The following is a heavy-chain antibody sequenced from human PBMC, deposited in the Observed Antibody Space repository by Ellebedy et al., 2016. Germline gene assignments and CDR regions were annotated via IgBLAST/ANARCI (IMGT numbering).Heavy chain of an antibody. V-gene: IGHV3-33*01. Sequence: GESLKIPXSASGFNYNTYAMHWVRQAPGKGLEWVAVIWYDGSNEYYADSVKGRFTISRDNSKNTLYLQMTSLRAEDTAIYYCARESVVSPFSGSFDYWGQGTLVTVSS. D-gene: IGHD1-14*01. CDR3: ARESVVSPFSGSFDY. CDR1: GFNYNTYA. J-gene: IGHJ4*02. CDR2: IWYDGSNE.